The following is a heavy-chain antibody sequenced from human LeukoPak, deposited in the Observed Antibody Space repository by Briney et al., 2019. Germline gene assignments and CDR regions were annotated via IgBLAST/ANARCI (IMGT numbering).Heavy chain of an antibody. D-gene: IGHD1-26*01. Sequence: SETLSLTCTVSRGSINSRSDYWWAWIRQPPGKGLEWIESVYYDGSTYYKPSLKSRLTISVDTSQDQFSLTLTSVTAADTAVYYCARQRAGGTWAFEHWGQGTPLTVSS. CDR2: VYYDGST. J-gene: IGHJ4*02. CDR3: ARQRAGGTWAFEH. V-gene: IGHV4-39*01. CDR1: RGSINSRSDYW.